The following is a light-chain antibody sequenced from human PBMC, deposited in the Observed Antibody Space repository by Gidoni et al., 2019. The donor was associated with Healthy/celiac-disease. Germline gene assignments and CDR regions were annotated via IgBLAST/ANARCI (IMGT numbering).Light chain of an antibody. J-gene: IGKJ2*01. CDR2: YAS. CDR1: QYISNY. V-gene: IGKV1-33*01. Sequence: DIQITQSPSSLSASVGDRVTITCQASQYISNYLNLYQQKPGKAPKLLIYYASNLETWVPSRFSRSGSGTDFTFTISSLQPEDIVTSYCRQYGNLPYTFGQGTKLEIK. CDR3: RQYGNLPYT.